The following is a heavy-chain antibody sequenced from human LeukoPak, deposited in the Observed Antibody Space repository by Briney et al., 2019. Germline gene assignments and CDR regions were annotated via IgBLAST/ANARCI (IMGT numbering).Heavy chain of an antibody. CDR2: INHSGST. J-gene: IGHJ4*02. CDR1: GGSFSGYH. Sequence: SETLSLTCAVHGGSFSGYHWSWIRQPPGKGLEWIGEINHSGSTNYNPSLKSRVTISVDTSKNQFSLKLSSVTAADTAVYYCARDTASPPRPSIAAAPPDYWGQGTLVTVSS. D-gene: IGHD6-13*01. V-gene: IGHV4-34*01. CDR3: ARDTASPPRPSIAAAPPDY.